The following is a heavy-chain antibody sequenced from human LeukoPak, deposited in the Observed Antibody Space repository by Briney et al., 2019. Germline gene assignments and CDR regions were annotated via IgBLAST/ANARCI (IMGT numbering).Heavy chain of an antibody. CDR3: AREGLGYSYGIDAFDI. Sequence: SETLSLTCAVYGGSFSGYYWSWIRQPPGKGLEWIGEINHSGSTNYNPSLKSRVTISVDTSKNQFSLKLSSVTAADTAVYYCAREGLGYSYGIDAFDIWGQGTMVTVSS. D-gene: IGHD5-18*01. CDR1: GGSFSGYY. J-gene: IGHJ3*02. V-gene: IGHV4-34*01. CDR2: INHSGST.